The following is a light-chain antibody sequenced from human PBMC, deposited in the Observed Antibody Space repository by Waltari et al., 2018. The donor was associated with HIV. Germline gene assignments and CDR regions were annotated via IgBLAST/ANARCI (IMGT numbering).Light chain of an antibody. CDR3: SSYTSSSWV. V-gene: IGLV2-14*03. CDR2: DVT. J-gene: IGLJ3*02. CDR1: SSYVDYYNY. Sequence: QSALTQPASVSGSPGQSITIPCTGISSYVDYYNYDCWYQQHPGKAPKLMIYDVTHRPSGVSNRFSGSKSGNTASLTISGLQAEDEADYYCSSYTSSSWVFGGGTKLTVL.